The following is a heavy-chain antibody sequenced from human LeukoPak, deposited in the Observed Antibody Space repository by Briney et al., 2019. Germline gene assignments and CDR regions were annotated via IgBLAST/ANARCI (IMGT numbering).Heavy chain of an antibody. Sequence: SETLSLTCAVYGGSFSGYYWSWIRQPPGKGLEWIGEINHSGSTNYNPSLKSRVTISVDTSKNQFSLKLSSVTAADTAMYYCARFSEGFDNWGQGTLVTVSS. CDR3: ARFSEGFDN. V-gene: IGHV4-34*01. CDR1: GGSFSGYY. J-gene: IGHJ4*02. CDR2: INHSGST.